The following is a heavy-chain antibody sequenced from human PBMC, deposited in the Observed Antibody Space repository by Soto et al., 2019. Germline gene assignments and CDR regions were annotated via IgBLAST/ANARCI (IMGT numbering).Heavy chain of an antibody. Sequence: ASVKVSCKASGGTFTDYHIHWVRQAPGQGLEWLGRINPKSGGTSTAQKFQGWVTMTTDTSISTASMELTRLTPDDTAIYYCARGDSTDCSNGVCSFFYNHDMDVWGQGTTVTVSS. CDR2: INPKSGGT. CDR1: GGTFTDYH. D-gene: IGHD2-8*01. CDR3: ARGDSTDCSNGVCSFFYNHDMDV. J-gene: IGHJ6*02. V-gene: IGHV1-2*04.